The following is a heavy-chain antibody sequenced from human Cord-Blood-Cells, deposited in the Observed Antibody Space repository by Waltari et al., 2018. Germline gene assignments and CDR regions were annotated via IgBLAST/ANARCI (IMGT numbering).Heavy chain of an antibody. D-gene: IGHD6-19*01. Sequence: QVQLVQSGAEVKKPGASVKVSCKASGYTFTGYSMPWVRQAPGQGLEWMGWINPNSGGTNYAQKFQGRVTMTRDTSISTAYMELSRLRSDDTAVYYCARVLTAGVRWFDPWGQGTLVTVSS. CDR2: INPNSGGT. CDR3: ARVLTAGVRWFDP. V-gene: IGHV1-2*02. CDR1: GYTFTGYS. J-gene: IGHJ5*02.